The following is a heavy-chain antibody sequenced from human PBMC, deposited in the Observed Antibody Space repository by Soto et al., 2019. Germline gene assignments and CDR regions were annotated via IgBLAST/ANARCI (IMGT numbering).Heavy chain of an antibody. D-gene: IGHD2-15*01. Sequence: QVQLVESGGGVVQPGRSLRISCAASGFTFSSYAMHWVRQAPGKGLEWVAVISYDGSNKYYADSVKGRFTISRDNSKNTLYLQMNSLRAEDTAVYYCARDKGCSGGSCYSGTNWFDPWGQGTLVTVSS. CDR3: ARDKGCSGGSCYSGTNWFDP. J-gene: IGHJ5*02. CDR1: GFTFSSYA. V-gene: IGHV3-30-3*01. CDR2: ISYDGSNK.